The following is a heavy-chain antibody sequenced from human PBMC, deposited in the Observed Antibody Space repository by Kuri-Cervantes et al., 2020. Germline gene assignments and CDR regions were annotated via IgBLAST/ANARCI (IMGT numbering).Heavy chain of an antibody. D-gene: IGHD3-3*01. V-gene: IGHV3-48*02. CDR1: GFTFSSYS. CDR3: ARGSYYDFWSGYYTHSYYYYMDV. CDR2: ISSSSSTI. J-gene: IGHJ6*03. Sequence: GGSLRLSCAASGFTFSSYSMNWVRQAPGKGLEWVSYISSSSSTIYYADSVKGRFTISRDNAKNSLYLQMNSLRDEDTAVYYCARGSYYDFWSGYYTHSYYYYMDVWGKGTTVTVSS.